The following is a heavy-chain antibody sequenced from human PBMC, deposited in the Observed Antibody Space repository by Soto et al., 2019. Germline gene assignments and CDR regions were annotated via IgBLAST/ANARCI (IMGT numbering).Heavy chain of an antibody. V-gene: IGHV3-23*01. CDR1: EFSFSSYA. Sequence: GGSLRLSCAASEFSFSSYAMTWVRQAPGKGLEWVSAISGSGGSTYYADSVKGRFTISRENSKNTLYLQMNSLRAEDTAVYYCAKTHDYGVDDAFDIWGQGTMVTVSS. J-gene: IGHJ3*02. CDR2: ISGSGGST. D-gene: IGHD4-17*01. CDR3: AKTHDYGVDDAFDI.